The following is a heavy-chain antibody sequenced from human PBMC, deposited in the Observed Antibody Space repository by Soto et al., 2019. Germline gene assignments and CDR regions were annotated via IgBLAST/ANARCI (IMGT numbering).Heavy chain of an antibody. Sequence: ASVKVSCKASGYTFTSYGISWVRQAPGQGLEWMGWISAYNGNTNYAQKLQGRVTMTTDTSTSTAYMELRGLRSDDTAVYYCARVRYDYIWGSYPDWGQGTLVTVS. CDR3: ARVRYDYIWGSYPD. CDR1: GYTFTSYG. CDR2: ISAYNGNT. D-gene: IGHD3-16*02. V-gene: IGHV1-18*01. J-gene: IGHJ4*02.